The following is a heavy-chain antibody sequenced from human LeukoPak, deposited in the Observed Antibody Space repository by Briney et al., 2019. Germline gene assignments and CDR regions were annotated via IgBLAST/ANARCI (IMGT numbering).Heavy chain of an antibody. D-gene: IGHD1-1*01. CDR2: INAGNGNT. J-gene: IGHJ4*02. CDR3: ARGLGTNGREEY. Sequence: ASVKVSCKASGGTFSKYTINWVRQAPGQRLEWMGWINAGNGNTKYSQKFQGRVTITRDTSASTAYMELSSLRSEDTAVYYCARGLGTNGREEYWGQGTLVTVSS. V-gene: IGHV1-3*01. CDR1: GGTFSKYT.